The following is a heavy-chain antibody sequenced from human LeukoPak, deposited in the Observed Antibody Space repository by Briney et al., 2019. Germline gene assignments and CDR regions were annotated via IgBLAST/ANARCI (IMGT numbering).Heavy chain of an antibody. D-gene: IGHD1-7*01. CDR2: INLNSGGT. V-gene: IGHV1-2*02. CDR3: ARDEGITGTTFDY. CDR1: GYTFTGYY. J-gene: IGHJ4*02. Sequence: ASVKVSFRASGYTFTGYYMHWVRQAPGQGLEWMGWINLNSGGTNYAQKFQGRVTMTRDTPISTAYLELSRLRSDDTAVYYCARDEGITGTTFDYWGQGTLVTVSS.